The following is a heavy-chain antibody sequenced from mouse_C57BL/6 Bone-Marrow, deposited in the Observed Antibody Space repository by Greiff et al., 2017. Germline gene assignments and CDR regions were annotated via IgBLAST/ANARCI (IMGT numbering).Heavy chain of an antibody. J-gene: IGHJ2*01. Sequence: EVQLQQSGPVLVKPGASVKMSCKASGYTFTDYYMNWVKQSHGKSLEWIGVINPYNGGTSYNQKFKGKATLTVDKSSSTAYMELNSLTSEDSAVYYCARLDYYGYYFDYWGQGTTLTVSS. CDR1: GYTFTDYY. V-gene: IGHV1-19*01. CDR3: ARLDYYGYYFDY. D-gene: IGHD1-1*01. CDR2: INPYNGGT.